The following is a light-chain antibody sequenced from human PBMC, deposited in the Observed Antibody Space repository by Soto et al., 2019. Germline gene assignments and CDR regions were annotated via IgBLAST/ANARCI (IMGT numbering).Light chain of an antibody. CDR3: SSYAGSNNLEV. CDR2: EVN. V-gene: IGLV2-8*01. J-gene: IGLJ2*01. CDR1: RSDGGDYNY. Sequence: QSALTQPPSASGSPGQSVTISCTGTRSDGGDYNYVSWYQQHPGKAPKLIIYEVNKRPSGVPDRFSGSKSGNTASLSVSGLQAEDEADYYCSSYAGSNNLEVFGGGTKLTVL.